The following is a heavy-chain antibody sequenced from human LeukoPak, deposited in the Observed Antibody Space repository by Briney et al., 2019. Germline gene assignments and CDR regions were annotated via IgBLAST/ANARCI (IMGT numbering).Heavy chain of an antibody. V-gene: IGHV4-34*01. J-gene: IGHJ4*02. D-gene: IGHD3-16*01. CDR3: ARKSAYRRPIDY. CDR1: GGSFSGCY. CDR2: NTHSGSA. Sequence: SETLSLTCAVYGGSFSGCYWSWIRQPPGKGLEWIGENTHSGSANYNPSLKSRVTISVDTSKNQFSLKLSSVTAANTAVYYCARKSAYRRPIDYWGQGTLVTVYS.